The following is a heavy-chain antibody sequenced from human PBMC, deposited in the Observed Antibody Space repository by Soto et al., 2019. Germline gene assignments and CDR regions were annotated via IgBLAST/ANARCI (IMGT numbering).Heavy chain of an antibody. Sequence: QVQLQEAGPGLVKPSETLALNCSVSGASVSSGDYYWSWIRQPPGKGLEWIGYIYFSGATSYDPSLTRRVSISIDTFKNHFSLKLQSVTAADTAVYYCVRVHADDSSGYYLDYWGQGLLVSVS. J-gene: IGHJ4*02. CDR1: GASVSSGDYY. CDR3: VRVHADDSSGYYLDY. CDR2: IYFSGAT. V-gene: IGHV4-61*03. D-gene: IGHD3-22*01.